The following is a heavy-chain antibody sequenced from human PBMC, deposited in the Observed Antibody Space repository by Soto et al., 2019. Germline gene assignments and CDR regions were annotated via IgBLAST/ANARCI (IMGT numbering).Heavy chain of an antibody. J-gene: IGHJ4*01. D-gene: IGHD2-21*01. CDR1: GASISTYY. CDR3: AASGDSVDH. CDR2: IYYSGSA. V-gene: IGHV4-59*01. Sequence: SEALSLTWTVSGASISTYYWSWIRQPPGMGLEWIGYIYYSGSADYNPSLKSRVTISVDTSKNQFSLKLNSVTAADTAVYYCAASGDSVDHWGYGTLVT.